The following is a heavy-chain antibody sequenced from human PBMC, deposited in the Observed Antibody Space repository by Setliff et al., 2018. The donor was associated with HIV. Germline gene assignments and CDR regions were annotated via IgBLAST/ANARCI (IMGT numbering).Heavy chain of an antibody. CDR2: ITNSGST. CDR3: ARAQLPPTYIDV. D-gene: IGHD2-2*01. J-gene: IGHJ6*03. V-gene: IGHV4-34*01. Sequence: SETLSLTCAVYTGSFSGYYWSWIRQPPGKGLEWIGMITNSGSTNYNPSLKSRVTISVDTSKNHFSLKLTSVTAADTAVYYCARAQLPPTYIDVWGKGTTVTAP. CDR1: TGSFSGYY.